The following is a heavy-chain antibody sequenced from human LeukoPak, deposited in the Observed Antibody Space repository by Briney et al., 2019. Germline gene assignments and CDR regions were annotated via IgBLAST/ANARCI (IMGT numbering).Heavy chain of an antibody. CDR3: ARSYYDSSGYLGDDY. J-gene: IGHJ4*02. CDR1: GYTLTELS. D-gene: IGHD3-22*01. Sequence: ASVKVSCKVSGYTLTELSMHWVRQAPGQGLEWMGWINPNSGGTNYAQKFQGRVTMTRDTSISTAYMELSRLRSDDTAVYYCARSYYDSSGYLGDDYWGQGTLVTVSS. CDR2: INPNSGGT. V-gene: IGHV1-2*02.